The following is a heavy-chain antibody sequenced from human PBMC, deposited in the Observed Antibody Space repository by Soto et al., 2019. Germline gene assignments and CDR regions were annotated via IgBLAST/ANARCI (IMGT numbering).Heavy chain of an antibody. J-gene: IGHJ6*02. V-gene: IGHV4-31*03. CDR2: IYYSGRT. CDR3: ARATPYYYYGMDV. CDR1: GGSISSGGDY. Sequence: QVQLQESGPGLVKPSQTLSLTCTVSGGSISSGGDYWSWIRQHPGKGLEWIGYIYYSGRTYYNPSLKSRVTLSVDTSKHHFSLKLSSVTAADTAVYYCARATPYYYYGMDVWGQGTTVTVSS. D-gene: IGHD2-15*01.